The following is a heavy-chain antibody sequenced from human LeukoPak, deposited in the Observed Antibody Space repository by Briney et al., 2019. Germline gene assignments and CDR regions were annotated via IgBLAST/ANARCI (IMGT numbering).Heavy chain of an antibody. CDR2: INPSGGST. D-gene: IGHD2-2*01. Sequence: GASVKVSCKASGYTFTSYYMHWVRQAPGQGLEWMGIINPSGGSTSYAQKFQGRVTMTRDTSTSTVYMELSSLRSEDTAVYYCARSTRSSRVVVPAAILGWYFDLWGRGTLVTVSS. CDR3: ARSTRSSRVVVPAAILGWYFDL. CDR1: GYTFTSYY. V-gene: IGHV1-46*01. J-gene: IGHJ2*01.